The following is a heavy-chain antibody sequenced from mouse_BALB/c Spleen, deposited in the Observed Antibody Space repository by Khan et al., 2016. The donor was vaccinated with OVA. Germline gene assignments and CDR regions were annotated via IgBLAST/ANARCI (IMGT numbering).Heavy chain of an antibody. Sequence: QVQLKESGPGLVAPSQTLSISCTVSGFSISNYGVHWVRQPPGKGLEWLGVIWAGGSTNHNSALMSRLSITTDNSKNQVFLKMNSLQTDDTARYYCAGAFYNGALFAYWGQGTLVTVSA. V-gene: IGHV2-9*02. CDR3: AGAFYNGALFAY. CDR2: IWAGGST. J-gene: IGHJ3*01. CDR1: GFSISNYG. D-gene: IGHD1-3*01.